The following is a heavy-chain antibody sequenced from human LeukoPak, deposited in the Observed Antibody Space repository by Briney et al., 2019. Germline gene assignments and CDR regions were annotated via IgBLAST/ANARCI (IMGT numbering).Heavy chain of an antibody. D-gene: IGHD2-8*01. CDR3: ARDLYCTLGVCFSPGAFDL. Sequence: ASVKVSCKASGYTFTSYDINWVRQATGQGLEWMGWMNPNSGNTGYAQKFQGRVTISTDESTSTAYMELSSLRSEDTAIYYCARDLYCTLGVCFSPGAFDLWGQGTMVTVSS. CDR1: GYTFTSYD. CDR2: MNPNSGNT. V-gene: IGHV1-8*01. J-gene: IGHJ3*01.